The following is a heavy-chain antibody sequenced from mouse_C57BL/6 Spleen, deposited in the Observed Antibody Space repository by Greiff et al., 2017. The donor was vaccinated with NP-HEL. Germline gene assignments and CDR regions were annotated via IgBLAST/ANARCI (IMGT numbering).Heavy chain of an antibody. V-gene: IGHV5-12*01. CDR3: ARSDSSGQAWFAY. J-gene: IGHJ3*01. D-gene: IGHD3-2*02. CDR1: GFTFSDYY. Sequence: EVQGVESGGGLVQPGGSLKLSCAASGFTFSDYYMYWVRQTPEKRLEWVAYISNGGGSTYYPDTVKGRFTISRDNAKNTLYLQMSRLKAEDTAMYYCARSDSSGQAWFAYWGQGTLVTVSA. CDR2: ISNGGGST.